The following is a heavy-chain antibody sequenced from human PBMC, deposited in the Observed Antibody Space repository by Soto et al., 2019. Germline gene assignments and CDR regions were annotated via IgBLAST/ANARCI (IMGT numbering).Heavy chain of an antibody. J-gene: IGHJ4*02. Sequence: QVQLVESGGGVVQPGRSLRLSCAGSGFTFSDYGIHWVRQAPGKGLEWVAVIWHDGSNKYYADSVKGRFIISRDNSRNTVYLQMNSLRAEDTAVYYCXRVXPXDYWSDYWGQGTLVTVSS. V-gene: IGHV3-33*01. CDR3: XRVXPXDYWSDY. CDR1: GFTFSDYG. D-gene: IGHD4-17*01. CDR2: IWHDGSNK.